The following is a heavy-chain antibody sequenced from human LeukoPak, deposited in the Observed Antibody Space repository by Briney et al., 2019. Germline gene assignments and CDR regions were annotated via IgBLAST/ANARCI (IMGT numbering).Heavy chain of an antibody. CDR2: FDPEDGET. D-gene: IGHD5-18*01. V-gene: IGHV1-24*01. J-gene: IGHJ4*02. Sequence: ASVKVSCTVSGYTLTELSMHWVRQAPGKGLEWMGGFDPEDGETIYAQKFQGRVTMTEDTSTDTAYMELSSLRSEDTAVYYCATQPNADSYGFFWGQGTLVTVSS. CDR1: GYTLTELS. CDR3: ATQPNADSYGFF.